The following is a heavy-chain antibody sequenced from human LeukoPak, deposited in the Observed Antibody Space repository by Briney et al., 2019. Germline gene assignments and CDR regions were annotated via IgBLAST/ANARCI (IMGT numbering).Heavy chain of an antibody. CDR2: ISSSSSYI. J-gene: IGHJ4*02. CDR3: ARDQGAYCGGDCYSLGVY. V-gene: IGHV3-21*01. Sequence: GGSLRLSCAASGFTFSSYSMNWVRQAPGKGLEWVSSISSSSSYIYYADSVKGRFTISRDNAKNSLYLQMNSLRAEDTAVYYCARDQGAYCGGDCYSLGVYWGQGTLVTVSS. CDR1: GFTFSSYS. D-gene: IGHD2-21*02.